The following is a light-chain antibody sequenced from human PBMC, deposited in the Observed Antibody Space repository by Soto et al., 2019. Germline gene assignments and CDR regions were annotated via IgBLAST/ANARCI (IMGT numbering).Light chain of an antibody. CDR1: QSISSW. J-gene: IGKJ1*01. CDR3: LQYSSHSWT. CDR2: KAS. Sequence: DIQMTQSPSSMFAFVGARVSITCRASQSISSWLAWYQQKPGKAPKLLIYKASSLESGVPSRFSGSGSGTEFTLTISRLQPDDVATYYCLQYSSHSWTFGQGTKVDIK. V-gene: IGKV1-5*03.